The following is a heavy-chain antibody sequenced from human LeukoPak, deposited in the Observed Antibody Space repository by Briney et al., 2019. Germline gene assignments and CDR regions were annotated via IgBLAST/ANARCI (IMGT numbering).Heavy chain of an antibody. CDR1: GFTFSNAW. D-gene: IGHD2-15*01. CDR2: IKSKTDGGTT. V-gene: IGHV3-15*01. J-gene: IGHJ4*02. CDR3: TTDRFYCSGGSCDY. Sequence: PGGSLRLSCAASGFTFSNAWMSWVRQAPGKGLEWVGRIKSKTDGGTTDYAAPVKGRFTISRDDSKNTLYLQMNSLKTEDTAVYYCTTDRFYCSGGSCDYWGQGTLVTVSS.